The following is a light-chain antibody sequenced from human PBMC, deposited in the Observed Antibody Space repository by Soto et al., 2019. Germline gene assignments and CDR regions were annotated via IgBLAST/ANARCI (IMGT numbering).Light chain of an antibody. CDR1: SSDVGGYNY. Sequence: QSALTQSASVSGSPGQSITISCTGTSSDVGGYNYVSWYQQHPGKAPKLIIYDVSNRPSGVSTRFSGSKSGNTASLTISGLQAEDEADYSCSSYTSTNSWVFGGVTKLPVL. J-gene: IGLJ3*02. V-gene: IGLV2-14*01. CDR3: SSYTSTNSWV. CDR2: DVS.